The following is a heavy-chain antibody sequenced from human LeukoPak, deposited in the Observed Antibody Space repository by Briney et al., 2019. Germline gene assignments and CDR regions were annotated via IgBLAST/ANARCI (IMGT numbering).Heavy chain of an antibody. D-gene: IGHD3-3*01. V-gene: IGHV4-4*09. CDR2: IHSSGGS. J-gene: IGHJ4*02. Sequence: PSETLSLTCTVSGASISNYYWSWIRQTPEKGLEWMGHIHSSGGSSYYPSLKSRLTLSIDTSRNQLSLKLPSVTAADTAVYFCGRLWNYHDFWGQGALVTVSS. CDR3: GRLWNYHDF. CDR1: GASISNYY.